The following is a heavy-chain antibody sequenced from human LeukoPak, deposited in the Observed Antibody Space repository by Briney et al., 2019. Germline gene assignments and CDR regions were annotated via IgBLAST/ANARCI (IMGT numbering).Heavy chain of an antibody. CDR1: GFTFSSYD. Sequence: GGSLRLSCAASGFTFSSYDMHWVRQATGKGLEWVSAIGTAGDTYYPGSVKGRFTISRENAKNSLYPQMNSLRAGDTAVYYCARGPWDYYDSSGYYFDYWGQGTLVTVSS. V-gene: IGHV3-13*01. CDR3: ARGPWDYYDSSGYYFDY. CDR2: IGTAGDT. D-gene: IGHD3-22*01. J-gene: IGHJ4*02.